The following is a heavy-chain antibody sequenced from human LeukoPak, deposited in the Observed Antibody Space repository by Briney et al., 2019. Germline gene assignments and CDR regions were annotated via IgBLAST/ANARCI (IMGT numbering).Heavy chain of an antibody. D-gene: IGHD3-10*01. V-gene: IGHV3-23*01. CDR3: AKVTYGSGTYGAFDS. CDR2: ISGSGDYT. J-gene: IGHJ4*02. Sequence: GGSLRLSCAASGFTFSSYWMSWVRQAPGKGLEWVSTISGSGDYTYYADSVKGRFTISRDNSKNTLYLQMNSLRAEDTAIYYCAKVTYGSGTYGAFDSWGQGTLVTVSS. CDR1: GFTFSSYW.